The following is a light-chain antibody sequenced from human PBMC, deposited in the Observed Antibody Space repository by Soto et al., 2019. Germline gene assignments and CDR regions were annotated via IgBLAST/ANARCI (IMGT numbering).Light chain of an antibody. J-gene: IGKJ4*01. CDR1: QSISSW. CDR3: QHYDEYPLT. V-gene: IGKV1-5*03. CDR2: KAS. Sequence: DIQMTQSPSTLSASVGDRVTITCRAGQSISSWLAWYQQKPGKAPQVLIYKASTLESGVPSRFSGSGSGTEFTLTISSLQTDDFGTYYCQHYDEYPLTFGGGTRVEI.